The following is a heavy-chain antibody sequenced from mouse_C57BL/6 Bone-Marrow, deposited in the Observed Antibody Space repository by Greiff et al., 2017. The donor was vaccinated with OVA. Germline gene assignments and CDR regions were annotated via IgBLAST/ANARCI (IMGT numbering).Heavy chain of an antibody. CDR1: GFNIKDDY. V-gene: IGHV14-4*01. CDR3: TTGDYGYDGAWFTY. Sequence: EVQLQQSGAELVRPGASVKLSCTASGFNIKDDYMHWVKQRPEQGLEWIGWIDPENGDTEYASKFQGKATITADTSSNTASLQLSSLTSEDTAVYYCTTGDYGYDGAWFTYWGQGTLVTVSA. J-gene: IGHJ3*01. CDR2: IDPENGDT. D-gene: IGHD2-2*01.